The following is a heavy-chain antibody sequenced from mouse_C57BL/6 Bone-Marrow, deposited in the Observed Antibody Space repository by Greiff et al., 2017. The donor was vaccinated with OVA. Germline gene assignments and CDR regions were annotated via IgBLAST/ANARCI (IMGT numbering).Heavy chain of an antibody. J-gene: IGHJ2*01. D-gene: IGHD1-3*01. V-gene: IGHV1-49*01. CDR3: ANTRESGRGYFDY. Sequence: LKQSGAELVRPGSSVKLSCKDSYFAFMASAMHWVKQRPGHGLEWIGSFTMYSDATEYSENFKGKATLTANTSSSTAYMELSSLTSGDSAVYYCANTRESGRGYFDYWGQGTTLTVSS. CDR1: YFAFMASA. CDR2: FTMYSDAT.